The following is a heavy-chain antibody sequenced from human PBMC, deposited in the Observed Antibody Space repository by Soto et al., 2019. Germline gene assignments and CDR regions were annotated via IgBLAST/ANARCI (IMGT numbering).Heavy chain of an antibody. J-gene: IGHJ4*01. Sequence: EVQLEESGGGLVTPGGYLRLSCAASGFTFLTYTLNWVRQAHGKGLVWVSSVSSRSTYLFYTDSVKGRFTISRDIADKSLYLKMNSLRAEDTAIYYCARGEATGTPLIEYWGKGTLFTVSS. CDR2: VSSRSTYL. CDR1: GFTFLTYT. CDR3: ARGEATGTPLIEY. V-gene: IGHV3-21*01. D-gene: IGHD1-1*01.